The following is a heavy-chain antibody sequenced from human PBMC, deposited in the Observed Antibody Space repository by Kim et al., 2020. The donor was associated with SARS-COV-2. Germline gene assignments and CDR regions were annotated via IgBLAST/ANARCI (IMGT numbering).Heavy chain of an antibody. J-gene: IGHJ6*02. V-gene: IGHV3-48*02. Sequence: GRFTISRDNAKNSLYLQMNSLKDEDTAVYYCARGGNVLRYFDWFRDNGMDVWGQGTTVTVSS. CDR3: ARGGNVLRYFDWFRDNGMDV. D-gene: IGHD3-9*01.